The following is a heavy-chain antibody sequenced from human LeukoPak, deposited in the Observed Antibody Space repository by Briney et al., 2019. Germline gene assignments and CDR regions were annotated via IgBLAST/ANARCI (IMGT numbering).Heavy chain of an antibody. CDR1: GFTIDDYW. CDR3: ARVGVAGFDY. D-gene: IGHD3-3*01. V-gene: IGHV3-7*03. J-gene: IGHJ4*02. Sequence: GGSLRLSCAASGFTIDDYWISWVRQAPGKGLEWVANIKEDVSDKYYVDSVKGRFTISRDNAKNSLYLQMSRLRAEDTAVYYCARVGVAGFDYWGQGILVTVS. CDR2: IKEDVSDK.